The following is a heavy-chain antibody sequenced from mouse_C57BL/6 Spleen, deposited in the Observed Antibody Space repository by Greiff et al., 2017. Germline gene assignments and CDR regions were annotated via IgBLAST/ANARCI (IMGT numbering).Heavy chain of an antibody. CDR1: GYTFTDYY. CDR2: INPNNGGT. J-gene: IGHJ3*01. V-gene: IGHV1-26*01. Sequence: EVQLQQSGPELVKPGASVKISCKASGYTFTDYYMNWVKQSHGKSLEWIGDINPNNGGTSYNQKFQGKATLTVDKSSSTAYMELRSLTSEDSAVYYYASSGSSCDRTWFAYWGQGTLVTVSA. CDR3: ASSGSSCDRTWFAY. D-gene: IGHD1-2*01.